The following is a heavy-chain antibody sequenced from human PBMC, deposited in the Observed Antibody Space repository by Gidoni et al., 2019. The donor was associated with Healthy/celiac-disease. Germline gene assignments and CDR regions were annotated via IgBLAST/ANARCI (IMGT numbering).Heavy chain of an antibody. CDR3: ARDMNYYDSSGYYFGDDY. V-gene: IGHV3-21*01. Sequence: EVQLVESGGGLVKPGGSLRLSCAASGFTFSRYSMNWVRQAPGKGLEWVSSISSSSSYRYYADSVKGRFTISRDNAKNSLYLQMNSLRAEDTAVYYCARDMNYYDSSGYYFGDDYWGQGTLVTVSS. J-gene: IGHJ4*02. CDR2: ISSSSSYR. D-gene: IGHD3-22*01. CDR1: GFTFSRYS.